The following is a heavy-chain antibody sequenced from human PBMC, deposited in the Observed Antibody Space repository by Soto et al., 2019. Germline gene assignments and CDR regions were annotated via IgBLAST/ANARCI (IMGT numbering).Heavy chain of an antibody. CDR3: ARDCRIQLWFREYDAFDI. V-gene: IGHV1-18*01. D-gene: IGHD5-18*01. CDR1: GYTFTSYG. Sequence: QVQLVQSGAEVKKPGASVKVSCKASGYTFTSYGISWVRQAPGQGLEWMGWISAYNGNTNYAQKPQGRVTMNTDTLPXTXSLELKSLRSYDTAVYYCARDCRIQLWFREYDAFDIWGQGTMVTLSS. CDR2: ISAYNGNT. J-gene: IGHJ3*02.